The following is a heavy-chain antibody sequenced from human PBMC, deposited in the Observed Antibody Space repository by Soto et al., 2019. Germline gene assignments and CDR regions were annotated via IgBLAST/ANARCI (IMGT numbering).Heavy chain of an antibody. CDR2: MNPNSGNT. CDR1: GYTFTSYD. V-gene: IGHV1-8*01. D-gene: IGHD4-17*01. J-gene: IGHJ6*02. CDR3: ATGVTTTVTTNYYYYGMDV. Sequence: GASVKVSCKASGYTFTSYDINWVRQATGQGLEWMGWMNPNSGNTGYAQKFQGRVTMTRNTSISTAYMELSSLRSEDTAVYYCATGVTTTVTTNYYYYGMDVWGQGTTVTVSS.